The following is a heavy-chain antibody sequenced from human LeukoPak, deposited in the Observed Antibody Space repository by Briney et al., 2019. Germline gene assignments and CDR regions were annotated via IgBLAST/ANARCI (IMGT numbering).Heavy chain of an antibody. CDR1: GGSISNDNYY. V-gene: IGHV4-61*02. CDR3: ARNPYHSSGYQDY. D-gene: IGHD3-22*01. Sequence: SQTLSLTCTVSGGSISNDNYYWSWLRQPAGTGLEWIGRIYTSGSTNCNPSLRSRVTISLDTSKNQFSLKLNSVSAADTAVYFCARNPYHSSGYQDYWGQGTLVTVSS. J-gene: IGHJ4*02. CDR2: IYTSGST.